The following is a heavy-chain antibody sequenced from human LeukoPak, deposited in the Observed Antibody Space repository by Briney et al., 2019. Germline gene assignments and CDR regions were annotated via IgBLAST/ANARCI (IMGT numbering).Heavy chain of an antibody. V-gene: IGHV1-2*02. CDR3: ARGDIRFEYYFDY. J-gene: IGHJ4*02. D-gene: IGHD5-12*01. CDR2: INPNSGGN. Sequence: ASVNVSCKASGYTFTGYYMHWVRRAPGQGLEWMGWINPNSGGNNYAQKFQGRVTINRDTYISTAYMELSRLRYADTAVYYCARGDIRFEYYFDYWGQGTLVTVSS. CDR1: GYTFTGYY.